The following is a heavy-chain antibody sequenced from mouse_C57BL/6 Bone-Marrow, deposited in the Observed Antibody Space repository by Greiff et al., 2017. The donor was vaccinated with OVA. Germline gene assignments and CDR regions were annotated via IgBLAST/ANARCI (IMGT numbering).Heavy chain of an antibody. V-gene: IGHV1-80*01. Sequence: VQLQQSGAELVKPGASVKISCKASGYAFSSYWMNWVKQRPGKGLEWIGQIYPGDGDTNYNGKFKGKATLTADKSSSTAYMQLSSLTSEDSAVYFCAIIYYYGSSYGYYAMDYWGQGTSVTVSS. CDR1: GYAFSSYW. CDR2: IYPGDGDT. D-gene: IGHD1-1*01. J-gene: IGHJ4*01. CDR3: AIIYYYGSSYGYYAMDY.